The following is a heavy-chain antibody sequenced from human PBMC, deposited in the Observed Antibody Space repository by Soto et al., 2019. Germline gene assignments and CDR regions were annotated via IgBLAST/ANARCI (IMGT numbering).Heavy chain of an antibody. CDR1: GFTFSSYG. CDR3: ASRVPHGTYGAPYFQH. V-gene: IGHV3-30*03. CDR2: ISFDGANK. J-gene: IGHJ1*01. Sequence: PGGSLRLSCAASGFTFSSYGMHWVRQAPGKGLEWVAFISFDGANKYYADSVKGRFTISRDNSKNTLYLQMNSLRAEDTAVYYCASRVPHGTYGAPYFQHWGQGTLVTVPQ. D-gene: IGHD1-26*01.